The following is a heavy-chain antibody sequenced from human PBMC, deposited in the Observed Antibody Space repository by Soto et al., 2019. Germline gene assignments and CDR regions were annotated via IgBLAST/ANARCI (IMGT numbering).Heavy chain of an antibody. J-gene: IGHJ6*02. V-gene: IGHV3-48*02. D-gene: IGHD3-10*01. CDR2: ISRSSTGI. CDR1: GFTFSLYS. Sequence: EVQMVESGGGLVQPGGSLRLSCAASGFTFSLYSMSWVRQAPGKGLEWVSYISRSSTGIHYADSVKGGFTISRDDATNSMHLQMNSLRDGDTAVYYCARAVTWGLDVWGQGTTVSISS. CDR3: ARAVTWGLDV.